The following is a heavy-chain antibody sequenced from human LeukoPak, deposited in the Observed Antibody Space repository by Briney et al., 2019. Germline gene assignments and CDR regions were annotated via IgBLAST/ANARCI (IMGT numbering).Heavy chain of an antibody. CDR1: GFTFSSYS. Sequence: GGSLRLSFAASGFTFSSYSMNWVRQPPGKGLEWVSSISSSRSYIYYADSVKGRFTISRDNAKTSLYLQMNSLRAEDTAVYYCASSRYSYGSAYYYGMDVWGQGTPVTVSS. D-gene: IGHD5-18*01. CDR2: ISSSRSYI. J-gene: IGHJ6*02. CDR3: ASSRYSYGSAYYYGMDV. V-gene: IGHV3-21*01.